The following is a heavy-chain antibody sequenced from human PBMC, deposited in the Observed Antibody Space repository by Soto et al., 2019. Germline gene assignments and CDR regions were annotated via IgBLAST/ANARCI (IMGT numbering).Heavy chain of an antibody. CDR3: ARLGRRTVASHFDY. D-gene: IGHD2-21*01. V-gene: IGHV4-59*08. J-gene: IGHJ4*02. CDR1: GGSISGYY. Sequence: SETLSLTCTVSGGSISGYYGSWIRQPPGKGLEWIGYIYYSGSTNYNPSLRSRVTISVDTSKNQFSLRLSSVTAADTAVYYCARLGRRTVASHFDYWGQGTLVTVSS. CDR2: IYYSGST.